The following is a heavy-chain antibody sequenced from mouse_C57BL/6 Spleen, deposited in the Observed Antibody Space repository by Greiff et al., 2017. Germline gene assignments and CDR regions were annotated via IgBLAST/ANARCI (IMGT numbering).Heavy chain of an antibody. J-gene: IGHJ3*01. CDR2: INPYNGGT. CDR3: ARGDYDEAGFAY. D-gene: IGHD2-4*01. CDR1: GYTFTDYY. V-gene: IGHV1-19*01. Sequence: EVQLQQSGPVLVKPGASVKMSCKASGYTFTDYYMNWVKQSHGKSLEWIGVINPYNGGTSYNQKFKGKATLTVDKSSSTAYMALNSLPSADSAVYYCARGDYDEAGFAYWGQGTLVTVSA.